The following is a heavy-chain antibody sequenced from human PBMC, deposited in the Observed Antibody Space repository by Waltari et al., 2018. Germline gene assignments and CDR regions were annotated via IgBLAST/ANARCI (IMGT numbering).Heavy chain of an antibody. CDR1: GGTFSSYA. CDR3: ARDRDIVVVVAATGGMDV. CDR2: IIPIFGTA. D-gene: IGHD2-15*01. J-gene: IGHJ6*02. V-gene: IGHV1-69*08. Sequence: QVQLVQSGAEVKKPGSSVKVSCKASGGTFSSYAISWVRQAPGQGLEWMGRIIPIFGTANYAQKVQGRVTITADKSTSTAYMELSSLRSEDTAVYYCARDRDIVVVVAATGGMDVWGQGTTVTVSS.